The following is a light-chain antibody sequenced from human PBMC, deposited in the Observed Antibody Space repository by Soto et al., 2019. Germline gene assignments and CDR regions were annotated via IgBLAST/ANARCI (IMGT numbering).Light chain of an antibody. J-gene: IGKJ1*01. Sequence: DIVMTQSPDSLAVSLGERATINCKSSQSVLYSSNNKNDLAWYQQKPGQPPKWLIYWASTRAAGVPDRFSGSGSGTDFTLTISSLQAEDVAVYYCQRYYSAPQTFGQGTKVDI. V-gene: IGKV4-1*01. CDR1: QSVLYSSNNKND. CDR3: QRYYSAPQT. CDR2: WAS.